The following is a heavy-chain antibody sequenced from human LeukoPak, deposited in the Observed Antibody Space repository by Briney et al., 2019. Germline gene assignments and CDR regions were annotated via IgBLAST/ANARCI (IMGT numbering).Heavy chain of an antibody. CDR3: ASRRDYYDSSGYNYGYGILFDY. Sequence: ASVKVSCKASGGTFSSYAISWVRQAPGQGLEWMGGIIPIFGTANYAQKFQGRVTITADESTSTAYMELSSLRSEDTAVYYCASRRDYYDSSGYNYGYGILFDYWGQGTLVTVSS. V-gene: IGHV1-69*01. CDR2: IIPIFGTA. CDR1: GGTFSSYA. J-gene: IGHJ4*02. D-gene: IGHD3-22*01.